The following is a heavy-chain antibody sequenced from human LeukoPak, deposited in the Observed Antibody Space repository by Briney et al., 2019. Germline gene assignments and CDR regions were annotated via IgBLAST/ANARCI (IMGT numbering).Heavy chain of an antibody. CDR3: ARAPGGCGGTCAFDY. CDR2: MHADGDT. Sequence: PSETLSLTCTVSAGFISGFCWSWLRQPAGKGLVGLGRMHADGDTNYNPSLESRITMTDDTPETHFILKLTSVTAAAPAVYFLARAPGGCGGTCAFDYWGQGTLVTVSS. J-gene: IGHJ4*02. CDR1: AGFISGFC. D-gene: IGHD2-15*01. V-gene: IGHV4-4*07.